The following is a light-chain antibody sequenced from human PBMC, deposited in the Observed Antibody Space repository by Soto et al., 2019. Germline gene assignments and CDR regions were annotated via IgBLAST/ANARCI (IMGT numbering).Light chain of an antibody. CDR1: QSISSW. CDR2: DAS. CDR3: QQYYSYPPIT. Sequence: DMQMTQYPSTLSASVGDRVTITCRASQSISSWLAWYQQKAGKAPKLLIYDASTLESGVPSRFSGSGSGTDFTLTISCLQSEGFATYYCQQYYSYPPITFGQGTRLEIK. J-gene: IGKJ5*01. V-gene: IGKV1-5*01.